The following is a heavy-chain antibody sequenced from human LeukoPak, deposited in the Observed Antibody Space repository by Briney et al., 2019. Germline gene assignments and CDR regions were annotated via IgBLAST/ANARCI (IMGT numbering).Heavy chain of an antibody. V-gene: IGHV3-30*04. J-gene: IGHJ4*02. CDR2: ISYDGSNK. D-gene: IGHD1-26*01. CDR3: ARGNSGSYWPDY. CDR1: GFTFSSYA. Sequence: GGSLRLSCAASGFTFSSYAMHWVRQAPGKGLEWVAVISYDGSNKYYADSVKGRFTISRNNSKNTLYLQMNSLRAEDTAVYYCARGNSGSYWPDYWGQGTLVTVSS.